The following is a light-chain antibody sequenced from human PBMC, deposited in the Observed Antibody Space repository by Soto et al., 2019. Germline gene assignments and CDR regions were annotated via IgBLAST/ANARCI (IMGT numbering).Light chain of an antibody. J-gene: IGKJ4*01. V-gene: IGKV1-9*01. CDR1: QGISSY. CDR2: AAS. CDR3: QQLNSYPRLT. Sequence: IQLTQSPSSLSASVGDRVTITCRASQGISSYLAWYQQKPGKAPKLLIHAASTLQSGVPSRFSGSGSGTDFTLTISSLQPEDFATYYCQQLNSYPRLTFGGGTKVDIK.